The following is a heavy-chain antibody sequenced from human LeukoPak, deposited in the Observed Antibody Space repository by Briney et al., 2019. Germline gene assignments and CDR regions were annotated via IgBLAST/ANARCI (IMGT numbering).Heavy chain of an antibody. CDR1: GFTFSDYY. V-gene: IGHV3-11*04. CDR2: ISSSGSTI. J-gene: IGHJ6*03. Sequence: GGSLRLSCAASGFTFSDYYMSWIRQAPGKGLEWVSYISSSGSTIYYADSVKGRFTISRDNAKNSLYLQMNSLRAEDTAVYYCASLGYCSSTSCYGGYYYYYYMDVWGKGTTVTVSS. CDR3: ASLGYCSSTSCYGGYYYYYYMDV. D-gene: IGHD2-2*01.